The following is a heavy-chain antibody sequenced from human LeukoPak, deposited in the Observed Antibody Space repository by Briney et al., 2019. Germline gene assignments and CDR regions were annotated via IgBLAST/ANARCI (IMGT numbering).Heavy chain of an antibody. CDR2: INHSGST. CDR1: GGSLSGYY. J-gene: IGHJ6*03. CDR3: ARRMTAVTTHYYYYYYMDV. V-gene: IGHV4-34*01. Sequence: SETLSLTCAVYGGSLSGYYWSWIRQPPGKGLEWIGEINHSGSTNYNPSLKSRVTISVDTSKNQFSLKLSSVTAADTAVYYCARRMTAVTTHYYYYYYMDVWGKGTTVTVSS. D-gene: IGHD4-17*01.